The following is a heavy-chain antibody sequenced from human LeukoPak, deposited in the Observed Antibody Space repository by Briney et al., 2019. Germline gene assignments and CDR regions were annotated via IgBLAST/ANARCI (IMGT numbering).Heavy chain of an antibody. D-gene: IGHD2-15*01. J-gene: IGHJ4*02. V-gene: IGHV3-74*01. CDR1: GFTFSRDW. CDR2: INSDGSST. CDR3: AGDSPQCSGGYCYFVY. Sequence: PGGSLRLSCVASGFTFSRDWMHWVRQAPGKGLAWVSRINSDGSSTSYADSVKGRFTISRDNVKNTLYLQMNSLRVEDTAVYYCAGDSPQCSGGYCYFVYWGQGTLVTVSS.